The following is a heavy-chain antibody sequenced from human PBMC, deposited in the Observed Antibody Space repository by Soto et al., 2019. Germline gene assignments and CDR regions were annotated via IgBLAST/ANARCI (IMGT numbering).Heavy chain of an antibody. Sequence: QVQLQESGPGLVEPSETLSLTCTVSGGTISRYYWSWIRQPPGKGLEWIGYMYNTGSTVYNPSFKSRVTISVDTSKNQFSLKLNSVTAADTAVYYCARDLWGYCGTDCYPRDVWGQGTTVTVSS. V-gene: IGHV4-59*01. D-gene: IGHD2-21*02. J-gene: IGHJ6*02. CDR3: ARDLWGYCGTDCYPRDV. CDR2: MYNTGST. CDR1: GGTISRYY.